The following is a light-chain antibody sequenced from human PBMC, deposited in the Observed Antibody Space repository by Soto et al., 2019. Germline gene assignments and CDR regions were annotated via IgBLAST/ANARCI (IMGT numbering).Light chain of an antibody. CDR1: RSVLYNSNNKNY. V-gene: IGKV4-1*01. CDR3: WPMT. Sequence: DIVMTQSPDSLAVSLGERATINCKSSRSVLYNSNNKNYLAWYQQKPGQAPRLLIYDSSTRATGIPARFSGSESGTEFTLTISSLQSEDFAVYHNWPMTFGQGTRLEIK. CDR2: DSS. J-gene: IGKJ5*01.